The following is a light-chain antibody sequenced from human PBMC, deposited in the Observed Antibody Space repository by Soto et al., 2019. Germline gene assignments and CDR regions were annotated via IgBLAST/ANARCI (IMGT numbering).Light chain of an antibody. CDR2: GAS. CDR1: HSVSSN. CDR3: QQYYKLPWT. J-gene: IGKJ1*01. V-gene: IGKV3-15*01. Sequence: EIVLTQSPATLSVSPGERATLSCRASHSVSSNLAWYQQKPGQAPRLLIYGASTRATGIPARFSGSGSGTEFTLTISSLQSEDFAVYCCQQYYKLPWTFGHGTKVEIK.